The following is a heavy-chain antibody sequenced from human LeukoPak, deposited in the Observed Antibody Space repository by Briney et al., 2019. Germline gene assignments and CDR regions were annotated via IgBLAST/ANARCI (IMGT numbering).Heavy chain of an antibody. CDR2: ISNDGSKK. Sequence: GGSLRLSCAASGFPFSSYAIHGVRQAPGRGLEWVTVISNDGSKKSYADSVKGRFIISRDNSKHTVYLQMSSLRPDDTAMFYCARVTRTGTIMWGPGTQATVSS. V-gene: IGHV3-30*15. CDR3: ARVTRTGTIM. J-gene: IGHJ4*02. D-gene: IGHD1/OR15-1a*01. CDR1: GFPFSSYA.